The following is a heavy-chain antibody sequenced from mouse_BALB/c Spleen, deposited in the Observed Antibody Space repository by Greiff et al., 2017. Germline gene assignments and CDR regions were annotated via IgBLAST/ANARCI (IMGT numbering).Heavy chain of an antibody. CDR1: GFTFSSYT. J-gene: IGHJ4*01. CDR3: TRDPIYYYGSSYVNYAMDY. CDR2: ISSGGSYT. V-gene: IGHV5-6-4*01. D-gene: IGHD1-1*01. Sequence: EVQRVESGGGLVKPGGSLKLSCAASGFTFSSYTMSWVRQTPEKRLEWVATISSGGSYTYYPDSVKGRFTISRDNAKNTLYLQMSSLKSEDTAMYYCTRDPIYYYGSSYVNYAMDYWGQGTSVTVSS.